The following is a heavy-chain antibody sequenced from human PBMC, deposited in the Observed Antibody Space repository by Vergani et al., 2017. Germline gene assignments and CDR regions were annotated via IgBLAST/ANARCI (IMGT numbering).Heavy chain of an antibody. J-gene: IGHJ4*02. D-gene: IGHD3-16*01. CDR1: GGSFSGYY. V-gene: IGHV4-34*01. CDR3: ARVRGISNYFDY. CDR2: INHSGST. Sequence: QVQLQQWGAGLLKPSETLSLTCAVYGGSFSGYYWSWIRQPPGKGLEWIGEINHSGSTNYNPSLKRRVTISVDTSKNQFSLKLSSVTAADTAVYYCARVRGISNYFDYWGQGTLVTVSS.